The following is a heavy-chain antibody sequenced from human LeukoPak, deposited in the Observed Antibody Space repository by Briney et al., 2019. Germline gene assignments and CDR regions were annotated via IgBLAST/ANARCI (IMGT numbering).Heavy chain of an antibody. CDR1: GYTFTSYG. D-gene: IGHD3-16*01. CDR2: ISSNSDNT. CDR3: ARDWGSIKVITDY. V-gene: IGHV1-18*01. Sequence: ASVKVSCKATGYTFTSYGISWVRQAPGQGLEWMGWISSNSDNTNYAQKFQGRVTMTTDTSTSTVHMELRSLRSDDTAVYYCARDWGSIKVITDYWGQGTLVIVSS. J-gene: IGHJ4*02.